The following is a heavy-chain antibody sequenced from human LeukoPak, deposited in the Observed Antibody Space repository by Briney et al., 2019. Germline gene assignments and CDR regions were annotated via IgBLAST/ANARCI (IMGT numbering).Heavy chain of an antibody. Sequence: ASVKVSCKASGYTFTNYTINWVRQAPGQGLEWMGRINTDTGNPTYAQGFTGRFVFSLDTSVTTTYLQISSLKTEDTAVYYCASTYYDSSGYYNEGTLDYWGQGTLVTVSS. D-gene: IGHD3-22*01. J-gene: IGHJ4*02. CDR3: ASTYYDSSGYYNEGTLDY. CDR1: GYTFTNYT. V-gene: IGHV7-4-1*02. CDR2: INTDTGNP.